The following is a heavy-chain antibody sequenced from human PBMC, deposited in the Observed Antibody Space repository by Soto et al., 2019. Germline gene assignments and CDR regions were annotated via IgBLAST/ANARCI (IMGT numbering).Heavy chain of an antibody. Sequence: PGGSLRLSCSASGFTFSSYGMHWVRQAPGKGLEWVAVISYDGSNRYYADSVKGRFTISRDNSKNTLYLQMNSLKTEDTAVYYCSRLELLPGVPFDYWGLGTLVTVSS. CDR1: GFTFSSYG. D-gene: IGHD2-2*01. CDR2: ISYDGSNR. J-gene: IGHJ4*02. CDR3: SRLELLPGVPFDY. V-gene: IGHV3-30*03.